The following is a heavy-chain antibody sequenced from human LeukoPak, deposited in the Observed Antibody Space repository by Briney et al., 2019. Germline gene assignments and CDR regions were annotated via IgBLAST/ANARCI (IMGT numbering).Heavy chain of an antibody. J-gene: IGHJ4*02. Sequence: SETLSLTCTVSGGSVSSATYYWGWIRQPPGKGLEWIGSMYYGGRTYYNPSLKSRVTMSVDTSKNQFSLKLTSVTAADTAVYYCARHEKGYCSSTTCSPYPPLDYWGQGTLVTVSS. CDR3: ARHEKGYCSSTTCSPYPPLDY. CDR1: GGSVSSATYY. V-gene: IGHV4-39*01. CDR2: MYYGGRT. D-gene: IGHD2-2*01.